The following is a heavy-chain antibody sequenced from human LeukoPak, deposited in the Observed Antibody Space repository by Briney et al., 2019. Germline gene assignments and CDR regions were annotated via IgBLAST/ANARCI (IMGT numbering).Heavy chain of an antibody. D-gene: IGHD6-19*01. CDR3: ARDNSSGGGFDY. V-gene: IGHV3-33*01. J-gene: IGHJ4*02. Sequence: GGSLRLSCAASGFTFSSYGMHWVRQAPGKGLEWVAVIWYDGSNKYYADSVKGRFTISRDNSKNTLHLQMNSLRAEDTAVYYCARDNSSGGGFDYWGQGTLVTVSS. CDR1: GFTFSSYG. CDR2: IWYDGSNK.